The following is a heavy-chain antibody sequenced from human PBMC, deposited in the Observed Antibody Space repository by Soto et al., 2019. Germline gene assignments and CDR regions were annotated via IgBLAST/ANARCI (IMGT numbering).Heavy chain of an antibody. J-gene: IGHJ4*02. CDR3: ERANSDWLFFFDY. Sequence: SETLSLTCTVSGGSISSGGYYWSWIRQHPGKGLEWIGYIYYSGSTYYNPSLKSRVTISVDTSKNQFSLKLSSVTAADTAVYYCERANSDWLFFFDYWGQGTLVTVSS. D-gene: IGHD3-9*01. V-gene: IGHV4-31*03. CDR1: GGSISSGGYY. CDR2: IYYSGST.